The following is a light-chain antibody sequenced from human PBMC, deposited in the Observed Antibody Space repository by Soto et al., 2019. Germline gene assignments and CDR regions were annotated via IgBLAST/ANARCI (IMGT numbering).Light chain of an antibody. CDR2: GAS. CDR3: LQPNTYPLT. Sequence: IQMTQSPSAMSASVGDRVTITCRASQGISNYLVWFQQKPGKVPKRLIYGASNLQSGVPSRFSGSGSGTQFTLTTSSMQPEDFATYYCLQPNTYPLTFGGGTRVEFK. V-gene: IGKV1-17*03. J-gene: IGKJ4*01. CDR1: QGISNY.